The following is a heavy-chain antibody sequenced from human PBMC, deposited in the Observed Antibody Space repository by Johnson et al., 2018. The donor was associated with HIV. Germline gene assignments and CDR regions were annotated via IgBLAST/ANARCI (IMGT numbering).Heavy chain of an antibody. J-gene: IGHJ3*02. CDR1: GFSFDSHA. Sequence: QVQLVESGGGVVQPGGSLRLSCAASGFSFDSHAIHWVRQAPGKGLQWVSAISYSGRSKYYADSVKGRFTISRDNSKNTLYLQMNRLGAANTAVYYCARESANGGRYSGAFDIWGQGTMVTVSS. D-gene: IGHD3-10*01. CDR3: ARESANGGRYSGAFDI. V-gene: IGHV3-30*07. CDR2: ISYSGRSK.